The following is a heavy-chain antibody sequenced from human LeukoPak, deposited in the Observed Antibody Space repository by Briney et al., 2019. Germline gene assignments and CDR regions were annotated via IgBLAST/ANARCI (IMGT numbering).Heavy chain of an antibody. CDR2: INPNSGGT. J-gene: IGHJ3*02. Sequence: ASVKVSCKASGYTFTGYYMHWVRQAPGQGLEWMGWINPNSGGTNYAQKFQGRVTMTRDTSISTAYMELSRLRSDDTAVYYCATRGGGQMVRGIPDAFDIWGQGTMVTVSS. V-gene: IGHV1-2*02. CDR3: ATRGGGQMVRGIPDAFDI. D-gene: IGHD3-10*01. CDR1: GYTFTGYY.